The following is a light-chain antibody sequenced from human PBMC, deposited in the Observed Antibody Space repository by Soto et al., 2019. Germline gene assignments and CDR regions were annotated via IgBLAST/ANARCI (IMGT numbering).Light chain of an antibody. J-gene: IGLJ2*01. CDR2: EVS. CDR3: SSYTRSSTLVV. V-gene: IGLV2-14*01. CDR1: SSDVGGYNY. Sequence: QSALTQPASVSGSPGQSITISCTGTSSDVGGYNYVSWYQQHPGKAPKLMIYEVSNRPSGVSNRFSGFKSGNTASLTISGLQAEDEADYYCSSYTRSSTLVVFGGGTQLTVL.